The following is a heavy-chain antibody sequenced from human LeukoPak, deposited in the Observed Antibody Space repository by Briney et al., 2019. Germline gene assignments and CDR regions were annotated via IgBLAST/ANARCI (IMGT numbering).Heavy chain of an antibody. Sequence: GESLQISCKASGYIFTSYWIGWVRQMPGKGLEWMGIIYPGDSNTRYSPSFQGQVTISDDKSISTAYLQWSSLKASDTAMYFCARQGGYGDYGYWGQGTLVTVSS. J-gene: IGHJ4*02. CDR3: ARQGGYGDYGY. CDR1: GYIFTSYW. V-gene: IGHV5-51*01. CDR2: IYPGDSNT. D-gene: IGHD4-17*01.